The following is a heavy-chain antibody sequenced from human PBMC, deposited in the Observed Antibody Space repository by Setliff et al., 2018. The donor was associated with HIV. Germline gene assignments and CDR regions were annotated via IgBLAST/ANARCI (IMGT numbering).Heavy chain of an antibody. V-gene: IGHV1-2*06. CDR3: ARQDIPTGYYLFDY. CDR2: INPNMGDT. D-gene: IGHD3-9*01. Sequence: ASVKVSCKASGYKFTGHHIQWMRQAPGQGLEWMGRINPNMGDTQYAQKFQGRIIMTRDTSINTVYMELSSLTSGDTALYYCARQDIPTGYYLFDYWGQGTQVTVSS. J-gene: IGHJ4*02. CDR1: GYKFTGHH.